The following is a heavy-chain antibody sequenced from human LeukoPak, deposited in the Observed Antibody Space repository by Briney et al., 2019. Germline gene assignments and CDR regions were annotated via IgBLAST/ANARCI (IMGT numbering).Heavy chain of an antibody. CDR2: IIPIFGIA. D-gene: IGHD3-3*01. J-gene: IGHJ4*02. V-gene: IGHV1-69*05. CDR3: ARAHRYYDFWSGYPDY. Sequence: SVKVSCKAAGGTFSSYAISWVRQAPGQGLEWMGGIIPIFGIANYAQKFQGRVTITTDESTSTAYMELSSLRSEDTAVYYCARAHRYYDFWSGYPDYWGQGTLVTVSS. CDR1: GGTFSSYA.